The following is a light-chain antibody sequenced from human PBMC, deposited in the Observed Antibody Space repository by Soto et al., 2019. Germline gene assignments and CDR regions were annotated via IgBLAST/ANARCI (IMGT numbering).Light chain of an antibody. CDR1: QDITKY. J-gene: IGKJ5*01. Sequence: IQLTQSPSSLSVSVGDRVTITCRASQDITKYLAWYQQNPGTAPKLLIYAASTLQSGVPSRFSGGGSGTDFTLTINNLQPEDFATYFCQQLNRYPITFGHGTRLEIK. CDR2: AAS. CDR3: QQLNRYPIT. V-gene: IGKV1-9*01.